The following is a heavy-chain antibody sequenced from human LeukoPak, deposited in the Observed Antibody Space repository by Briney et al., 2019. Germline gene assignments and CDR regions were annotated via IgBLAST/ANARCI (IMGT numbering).Heavy chain of an antibody. CDR2: ISGSGGST. CDR1: GFTFGSYA. V-gene: IGHV3-21*01. D-gene: IGHD6-13*01. Sequence: GGSLRLSCAASGFTFGSYAMNWVRQTPGKGLEWVSAISGSGGSTYYADSVKGRFTISRDNAKNSLYLQMNSLRAEDTAVYYCARDEGGSSRQHYYYGMDVWGQGTTVTVSS. J-gene: IGHJ6*02. CDR3: ARDEGGSSRQHYYYGMDV.